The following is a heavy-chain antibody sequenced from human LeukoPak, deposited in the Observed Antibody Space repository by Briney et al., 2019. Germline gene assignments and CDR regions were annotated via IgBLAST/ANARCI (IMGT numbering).Heavy chain of an antibody. D-gene: IGHD3-22*01. Sequence: PGGSLRLSCVVSGITLSNYGMSWVRQAPGKGLEWVSGISGGGGGTNYADSVKGRFTISRDNSRNTMYLQMNSLRAEDTAVYYCVGSHYYDSSGLFDYWGQGTLVTVSS. V-gene: IGHV3-23*01. J-gene: IGHJ4*02. CDR3: VGSHYYDSSGLFDY. CDR2: ISGGGGGT. CDR1: GITLSNYG.